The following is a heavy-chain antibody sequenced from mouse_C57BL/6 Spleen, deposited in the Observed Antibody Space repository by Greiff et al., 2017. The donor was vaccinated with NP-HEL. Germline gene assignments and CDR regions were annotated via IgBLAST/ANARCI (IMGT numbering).Heavy chain of an antibody. Sequence: EVQLVESGPGLVKPSQSLSLTCSVTGYSITSGYYWNWIRQFPGNKLEWMGYISYDGSNNYNPSLKNRISITRDTSKNQFFLKLNSVTTEDTATYYCARRGYYGDYWGQGTTLTVSS. D-gene: IGHD1-1*01. CDR2: ISYDGSN. J-gene: IGHJ2*01. V-gene: IGHV3-6*01. CDR1: GYSITSGYY. CDR3: ARRGYYGDY.